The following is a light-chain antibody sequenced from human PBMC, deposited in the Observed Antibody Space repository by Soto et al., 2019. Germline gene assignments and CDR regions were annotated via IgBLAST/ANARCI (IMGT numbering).Light chain of an antibody. CDR3: HQYYKWPLT. CDR2: GLS. V-gene: IGKV3-15*01. Sequence: EFVLTQSPGTLSLSPGERATLSCRASQRITTVAWYQQKPGQAPRLLIYGLSIRAPGVPARFSGGGSGTDFTLTISSLLSEDFAVYYCHQYYKWPLTFGGGTKVDVK. CDR1: QRITT. J-gene: IGKJ4*01.